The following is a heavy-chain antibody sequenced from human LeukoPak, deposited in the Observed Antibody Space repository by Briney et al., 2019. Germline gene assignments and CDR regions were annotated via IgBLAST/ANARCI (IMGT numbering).Heavy chain of an antibody. CDR3: AGTIVGATIALLRRRWFDP. J-gene: IGHJ5*02. V-gene: IGHV4-4*07. Sequence: SETLSLTCTVSGGSISNYYWSWIRQPAGKGLEWIGRIYTSGSTNYNPSLKSRVTMSVDTSKNQFSLKLSSVTAADTAVYYCAGTIVGATIALLRRRWFDPWGQGTLVTVSS. CDR2: IYTSGST. CDR1: GGSISNYY. D-gene: IGHD1-26*01.